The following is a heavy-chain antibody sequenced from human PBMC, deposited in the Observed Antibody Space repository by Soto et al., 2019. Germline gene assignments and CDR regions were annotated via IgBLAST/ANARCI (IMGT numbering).Heavy chain of an antibody. V-gene: IGHV2-5*02. CDR1: GFSLSTSGVG. J-gene: IGHJ6*02. D-gene: IGHD2-2*02. CDR3: AHSGIVVVPAAIQPLYYYYGMDV. CDR2: IYWDDDK. Sequence: SGPAGEPTQTLTLTCTFSGFSLSTSGVGVGWIRQPPGKALEWLALIYWDDDKRYSPSLKSRLTITKDTSKNQVVLTMTNMDPVDTATHYCAHSGIVVVPAAIQPLYYYYGMDVWGQGTTVTVSS.